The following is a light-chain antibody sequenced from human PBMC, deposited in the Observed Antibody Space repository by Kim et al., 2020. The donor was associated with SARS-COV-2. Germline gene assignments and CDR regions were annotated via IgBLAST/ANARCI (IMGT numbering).Light chain of an antibody. V-gene: IGKV3-20*01. CDR3: QQYADSPRT. J-gene: IGKJ2*01. Sequence: EFVLTQSPGTLSLSPGERATLSCRASQSVSTNYLAWYQQKPGQAPRLLIYGASTRATGIPDRFSGSGSGTDFTLTISRLEPEDFAVYYWQQYADSPRTFGQGTKLEI. CDR1: QSVSTNY. CDR2: GAS.